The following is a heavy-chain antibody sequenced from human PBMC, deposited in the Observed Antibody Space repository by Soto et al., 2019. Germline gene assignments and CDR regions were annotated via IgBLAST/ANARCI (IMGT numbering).Heavy chain of an antibody. CDR2: IIPVFPTP. CDR1: GGTFSSYA. V-gene: IGHV1-69*06. D-gene: IGHD1-1*01. CDR3: EGITTKLADNKVYYNGVDV. J-gene: IGHJ6*02. Sequence: QVQLVQSGPELKKPGSSAKVSCKASGGTFSSYAVSWVRQAPGQGVEWLGGIIPVFPTPKYAQKFPGRLTIPADRITSTPYMELSSLTSKDTAVYYCEGITTKLADNKVYYNGVDVWGQGTAVTVSS.